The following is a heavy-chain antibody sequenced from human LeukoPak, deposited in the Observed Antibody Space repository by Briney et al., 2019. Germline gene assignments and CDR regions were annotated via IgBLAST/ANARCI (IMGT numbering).Heavy chain of an antibody. V-gene: IGHV4-39*01. D-gene: IGHD1-26*01. Sequence: PSETLSLTCTVSGGSISSSSYYWGWIRQPPGKGLEWIGSIYYSGSTYYNPSLKSRVTISVDTSKNQFSLKLSSVTAADTAVYYCASRLVGARGGAFDIWDQGTMVTVSS. CDR3: ASRLVGARGGAFDI. CDR2: IYYSGST. CDR1: GGSISSSSYY. J-gene: IGHJ3*02.